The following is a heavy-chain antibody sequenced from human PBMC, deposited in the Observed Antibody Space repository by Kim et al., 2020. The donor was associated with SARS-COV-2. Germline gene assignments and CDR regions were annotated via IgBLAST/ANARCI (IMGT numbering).Heavy chain of an antibody. J-gene: IGHJ6*02. Sequence: GGSLRLSCAASGFTFSSYGMHWVRQAPGKGLEWVAVISYDGSNKYYADSVKGRFTISRDNSKNTLYLQMNSLRAEDTAVYYCAKLPGRLYSSGWYAKYYYYYGMDVWGQGTTVTVSS. V-gene: IGHV3-30*18. CDR1: GFTFSSYG. CDR3: AKLPGRLYSSGWYAKYYYYYGMDV. D-gene: IGHD6-19*01. CDR2: ISYDGSNK.